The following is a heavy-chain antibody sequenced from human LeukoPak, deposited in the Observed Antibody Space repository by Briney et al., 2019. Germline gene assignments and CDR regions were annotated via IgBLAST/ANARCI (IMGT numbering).Heavy chain of an antibody. D-gene: IGHD3-10*01. V-gene: IGHV1-18*04. Sequence: ASVKVSCKASGYTFTSYGISWGRQPPGKGLWWMGWISAYNGNTNYAQKLQGRVTMTTDTSTSTAYMELRSLRSDDTAVYYCARASRMVRGENWFDPWGQGTLVTVSS. CDR1: GYTFTSYG. CDR2: ISAYNGNT. CDR3: ARASRMVRGENWFDP. J-gene: IGHJ5*02.